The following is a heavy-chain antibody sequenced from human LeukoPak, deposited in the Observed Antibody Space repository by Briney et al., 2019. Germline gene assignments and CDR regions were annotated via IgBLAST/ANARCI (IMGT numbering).Heavy chain of an antibody. Sequence: NPSETLSLTCTVSGGSISSGDYYWSWIRQHPGKGLEWIGYIYHSGSTYYNPSLKSRATISLDTSKNQFSLKLSSVTPADTAVYYCARETGGGDGYGVWGQGTLVTVSS. D-gene: IGHD5-18*01. CDR3: ARETGGGDGYGV. CDR2: IYHSGST. V-gene: IGHV4-31*03. J-gene: IGHJ4*02. CDR1: GGSISSGDYY.